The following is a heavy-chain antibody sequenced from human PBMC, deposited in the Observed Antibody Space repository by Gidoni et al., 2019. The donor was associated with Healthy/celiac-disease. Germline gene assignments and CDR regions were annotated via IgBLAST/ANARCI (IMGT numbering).Heavy chain of an antibody. CDR1: GGTFRSYA. J-gene: IGHJ4*02. CDR2: IIPIFGTA. V-gene: IGHV1-69*01. Sequence: QVQLVQSGAEVKKPGSSVKVSCQASGGTFRSYAISWGRQAPGQGLEWMGGIIPIFGTANYAQKFQGRVTITADESTSTAYMELSSLRSEDTAVYYCARDEDIVVVPAGYGDYYKFDYWGQGTLVTVSS. D-gene: IGHD2-2*01. CDR3: ARDEDIVVVPAGYGDYYKFDY.